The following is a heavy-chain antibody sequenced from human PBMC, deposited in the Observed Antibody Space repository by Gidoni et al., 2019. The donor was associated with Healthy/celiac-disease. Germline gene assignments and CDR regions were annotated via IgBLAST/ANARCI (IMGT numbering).Heavy chain of an antibody. CDR3: ASPSGYGAFDI. Sequence: EVQLVESGGGLVQPGGSLRLSCAASGFTFSSYEMNWVRQAPGKGLEWVSYISSSGSTIYYADSVKGRFTISRDNAKNSLYLQMNSLRAEDTAVYYCASPSGYGAFDIWGQGTMVTVSS. D-gene: IGHD3-22*01. CDR1: GFTFSSYE. V-gene: IGHV3-48*03. CDR2: ISSSGSTI. J-gene: IGHJ3*02.